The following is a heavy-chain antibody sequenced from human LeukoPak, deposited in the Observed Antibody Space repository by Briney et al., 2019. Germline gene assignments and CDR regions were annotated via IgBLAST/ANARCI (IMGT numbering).Heavy chain of an antibody. Sequence: GGSLRLSCAASGFTFSSYAMHWVRQAPGKGLEWVAVISYDGSNKYYADSVKGRFTLSRDNSINTLYLQMNSLRAEDTAVYFCVNSYSSSRRGAFDIWGRGTMVIVSS. CDR3: VNSYSSSRRGAFDI. D-gene: IGHD6-13*01. V-gene: IGHV3-30-3*01. CDR2: ISYDGSNK. CDR1: GFTFSSYA. J-gene: IGHJ3*02.